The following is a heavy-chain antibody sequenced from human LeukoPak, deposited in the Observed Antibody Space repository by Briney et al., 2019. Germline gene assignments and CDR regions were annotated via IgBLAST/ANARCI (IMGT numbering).Heavy chain of an antibody. D-gene: IGHD3-16*02. J-gene: IGHJ4*02. CDR3: ARDRRGAILDY. CDR2: ISAYNGNT. CDR1: GYTFTIYG. V-gene: IGHV1-18*04. Sequence: GASVKVSCKASGYTFTIYGISWVRQAPGQGLEWMGWISAYNGNTNYAQKLQGRVTITTDTSTSTAYMELRSLRSDDTAVYYCARDRRGAILDYWGQGTLVTVSS.